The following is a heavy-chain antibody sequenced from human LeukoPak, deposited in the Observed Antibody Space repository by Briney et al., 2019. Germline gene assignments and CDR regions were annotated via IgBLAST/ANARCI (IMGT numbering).Heavy chain of an antibody. D-gene: IGHD6-6*01. Sequence: SETLSLTCTVSGGSISSYYWSWIRQPPGKGLEWIGYIYYSGSTNYNPSLKSRVTISVDTSKNQFSLKLSSVTAADTAVYYCARDIEAARGVAFDIWGQGTMVTVSS. V-gene: IGHV4-59*01. J-gene: IGHJ3*02. CDR2: IYYSGST. CDR3: ARDIEAARGVAFDI. CDR1: GGSISSYY.